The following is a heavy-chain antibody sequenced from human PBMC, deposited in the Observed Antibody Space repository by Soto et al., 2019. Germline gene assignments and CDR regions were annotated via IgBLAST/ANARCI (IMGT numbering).Heavy chain of an antibody. CDR1: GGTFSSYA. J-gene: IGHJ4*02. CDR3: ARETPLYDSSGLDY. CDR2: IIPIFGTA. D-gene: IGHD3-22*01. V-gene: IGHV1-69*13. Sequence: SVKVSCKASGGTFSSYAISWVRQAPGQGLEWMGGIIPIFGTANYAQKFQGRVTITADESTSTAYMELSSLRSEDTAVYYCARETPLYDSSGLDYWGQGTLVTVSS.